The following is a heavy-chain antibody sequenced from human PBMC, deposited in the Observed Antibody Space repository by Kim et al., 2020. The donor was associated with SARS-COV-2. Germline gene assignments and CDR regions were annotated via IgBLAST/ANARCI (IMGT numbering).Heavy chain of an antibody. D-gene: IGHD2-15*01. CDR3: ARTSCSDGGCRRPSLAALDA. CDR2: ISDNGKE. V-gene: IGHV4-59*12. CDR1: DISQYY. Sequence: SETLSLTVSVSDISQYYWAWIRQSPGGHLEWLGFISDNGKEAHNPFLRGRVSMSIQPSTSEVSLTLTSATSADTATYYCARTSCSDGGCRRPSLAALDAWGQGTTVVVTS. J-gene: IGHJ6*02.